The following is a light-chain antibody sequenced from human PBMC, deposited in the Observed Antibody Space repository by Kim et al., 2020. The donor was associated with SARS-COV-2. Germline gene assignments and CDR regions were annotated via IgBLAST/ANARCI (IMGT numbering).Light chain of an antibody. J-gene: IGLJ2*01. CDR3: QSYDSNNVV. CDR1: RGSIASNY. CDR2: DNN. Sequence: GTTVTISCTGSRGSIASNYVQWYQQRPGSAPTIVISDNNQRPSGVPDRFSGSIDSSSNSASLTISGLKTEDEADYYCQSYDSNNVVFGGGTQLTVL. V-gene: IGLV6-57*02.